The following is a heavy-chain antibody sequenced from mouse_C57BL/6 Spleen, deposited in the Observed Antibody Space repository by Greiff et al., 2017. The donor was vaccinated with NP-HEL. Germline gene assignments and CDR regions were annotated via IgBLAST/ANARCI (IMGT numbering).Heavy chain of an antibody. D-gene: IGHD2-1*01. Sequence: QVQLQQSGAELVKPGASVKLSCKASGYTFTSYWMHWVKQRPGQGLEWIGMIHPNSGSTNYNEKFKSKATLTVDKSSSTAYMQLSSLTSEDSAVYYCARWDYGNYLYYFDYWGQGTTLTVSS. CDR1: GYTFTSYW. CDR2: IHPNSGST. V-gene: IGHV1-64*01. CDR3: ARWDYGNYLYYFDY. J-gene: IGHJ2*01.